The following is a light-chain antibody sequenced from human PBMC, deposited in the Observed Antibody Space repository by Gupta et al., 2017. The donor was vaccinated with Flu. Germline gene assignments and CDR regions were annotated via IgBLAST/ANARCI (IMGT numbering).Light chain of an antibody. V-gene: IGLV1-51*01. CDR1: SSNIGINF. CDR3: GTWDDSLSAVI. CDR2: DND. Sequence: QSVLTQPPSVSAAPGQKATISCPGTSSNIGINFVSWYQQLPGTAPKLLIYDNDKRPSGVPDRISGSKSDTSATLGITGLQTGDEADYYCGTWDDSLSAVIFGGGTKVAVL. J-gene: IGLJ2*01.